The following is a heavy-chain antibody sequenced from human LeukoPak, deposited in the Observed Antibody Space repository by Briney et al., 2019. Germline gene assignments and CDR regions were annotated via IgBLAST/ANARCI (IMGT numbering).Heavy chain of an antibody. V-gene: IGHV4-34*01. J-gene: IGHJ5*02. CDR2: INHSGST. CDR3: ARVWPFSSIAAACTKGFRGDP. Sequence: SETLSLTCAVYGGSFSGYYWSWIRQPPGKGLEWIGEINHSGSTNYNPPLKSRVTISVDTSKNQFSLKLSSVTAADTAVYYCARVWPFSSIAAACTKGFRGDPWGQGTLVTVSS. CDR1: GGSFSGYY. D-gene: IGHD6-13*01.